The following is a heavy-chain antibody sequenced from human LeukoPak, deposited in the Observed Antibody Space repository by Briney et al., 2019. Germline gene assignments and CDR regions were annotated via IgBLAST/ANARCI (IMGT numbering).Heavy chain of an antibody. CDR3: AKDRAYYYDSSGPFCMN. Sequence: GASVKVSCKASGYTFTSYYMHWVRQAPGQGLEWMGIINPSGGSTSYAQKFQGRVTMTRDTSTSTVYMELSSLRSEDTAVYYCAKDRAYYYDSSGPFCMNWGQGTLVTVSS. CDR1: GYTFTSYY. V-gene: IGHV1-46*01. CDR2: INPSGGST. D-gene: IGHD3-22*01. J-gene: IGHJ4*02.